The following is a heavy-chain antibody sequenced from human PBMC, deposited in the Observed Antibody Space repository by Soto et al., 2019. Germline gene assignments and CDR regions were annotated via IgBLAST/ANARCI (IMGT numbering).Heavy chain of an antibody. V-gene: IGHV1-18*01. CDR2: ISAYNGNT. CDR3: ARGGGSARPYYFDY. Sequence: QVQLVQSGAEVKKPGASVKVSCKASGYTFTSYGISWVRQAPGQGLEWMGWISAYNGNTNYAQKRQGRVTXXTXTXXSTAYMELRSLRSDDTAVYYCARGGGSARPYYFDYWGQGTLVTVSS. CDR1: GYTFTSYG. J-gene: IGHJ4*02. D-gene: IGHD3-10*01.